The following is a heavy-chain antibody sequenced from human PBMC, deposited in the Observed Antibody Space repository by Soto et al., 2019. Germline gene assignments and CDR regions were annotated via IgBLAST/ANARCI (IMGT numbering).Heavy chain of an antibody. J-gene: IGHJ4*02. CDR3: VKERSGHSYDDS. Sequence: EVQLLESGGGLVQPGGSLRLSCAASGFPCSNYAMSWLRQPPGKGLEWVSAISGGGDRTYYADSVKGRFTISRDNSKYTLYLQMNSLRAEDSAVYYCVKERSGHSYDDSWGQGTLVTVSS. CDR2: ISGGGDRT. V-gene: IGHV3-23*01. D-gene: IGHD5-18*01. CDR1: GFPCSNYA.